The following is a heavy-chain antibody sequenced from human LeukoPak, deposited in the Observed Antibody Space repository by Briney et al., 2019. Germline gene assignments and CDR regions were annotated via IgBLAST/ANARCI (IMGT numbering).Heavy chain of an antibody. J-gene: IGHJ3*01. CDR1: GDSVSSNRPT. V-gene: IGHV6-1*01. CDR3: ARQASVVNPTFDV. CDR2: TYYRSKWYN. D-gene: IGHD2-15*01. Sequence: SQTLSLTCAISGDSVSSNRPTWNWIRQSPSRGLEWLGRTYYRSKWYNDYAESVKSRISINPDTSKNQFSLQLNSVTSEDTAVYYCARQASVVNPTFDVWGQGTTVTVSA.